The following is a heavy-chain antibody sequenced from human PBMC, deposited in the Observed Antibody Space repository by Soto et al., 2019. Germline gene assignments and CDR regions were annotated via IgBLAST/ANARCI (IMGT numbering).Heavy chain of an antibody. CDR1: GFTFSSYS. Sequence: GGSLRLSCAASGFTFSSYSMNWVRQAPGKGLEWVSSISSSSSYIYYADSVKGRFTISRDNAKNSLYLQMNSLRAEDTAVYYCARDPTIFGVVSDWGQGTLVTVSS. J-gene: IGHJ4*02. D-gene: IGHD3-3*01. CDR3: ARDPTIFGVVSD. CDR2: ISSSSSYI. V-gene: IGHV3-21*01.